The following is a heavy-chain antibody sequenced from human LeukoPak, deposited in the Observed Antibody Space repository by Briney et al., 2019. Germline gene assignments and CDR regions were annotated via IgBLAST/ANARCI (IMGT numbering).Heavy chain of an antibody. D-gene: IGHD3-16*02. CDR2: MNPNSGNT. V-gene: IGHV1-8*01. CDR1: GYTFTSYD. Sequence: ASVKVSCKASGYTFTSYDINWVRQATGQGLEWMGWMNPNSGNTGYAQKFQGRVTMTRNTSISTAYMELSSLRSEDTAVYYCARPGLGELSLGSYFDYWGQGTLVTVSS. CDR3: ARPGLGELSLGSYFDY. J-gene: IGHJ4*02.